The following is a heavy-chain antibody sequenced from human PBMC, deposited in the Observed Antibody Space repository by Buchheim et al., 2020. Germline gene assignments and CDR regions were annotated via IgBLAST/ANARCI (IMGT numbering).Heavy chain of an antibody. J-gene: IGHJ5*02. Sequence: QLQLQESGPGLVKPSETLSLTCTVSGGSISSSSYYWGWIRQAPGKGLEWIGTIYYSGSTYYNPSLKSRVTISVDSAKTQVSLTLSSVTAADTAVYYCARRPQSVNWFDPWGQGTL. CDR3: ARRPQSVNWFDP. V-gene: IGHV4-39*01. CDR2: IYYSGST. CDR1: GGSISSSSYY.